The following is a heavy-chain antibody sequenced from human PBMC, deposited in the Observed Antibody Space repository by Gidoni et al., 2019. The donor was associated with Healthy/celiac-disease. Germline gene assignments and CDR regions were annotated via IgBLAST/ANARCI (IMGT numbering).Heavy chain of an antibody. V-gene: IGHV1-69*01. CDR2: IIPTFCTE. D-gene: IGHD1-26*01. J-gene: IGHJ4*02. Sequence: QVQLVQSGAEVKKPGSSVKVSCKASGGTFSSYAISGVRQAPGQGLEWMGGIIPTFCTENYAQKVQGGGTITAEEYPRTEHIELSSLRAEDTAVYYCVRAYSGRLFDYWGQGTLVTVSS. CDR1: GGTFSSYA. CDR3: VRAYSGRLFDY.